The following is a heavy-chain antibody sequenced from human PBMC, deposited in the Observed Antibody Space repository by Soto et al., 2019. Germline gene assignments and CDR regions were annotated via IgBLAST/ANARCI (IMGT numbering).Heavy chain of an antibody. CDR2: IDPSDSYT. CDR3: ARGIAVAGTIYYHGMDV. D-gene: IGHD6-19*01. V-gene: IGHV5-10-1*01. Sequence: VESLTISCKGSGYSFTSYWISWVRQMPGKGLEWMGRIDPSDSYTNYSPSFQGHVTISADKSISTAYLQWSSLKASDTAMYYCARGIAVAGTIYYHGMDVWGQGTTVTVSS. CDR1: GYSFTSYW. J-gene: IGHJ6*02.